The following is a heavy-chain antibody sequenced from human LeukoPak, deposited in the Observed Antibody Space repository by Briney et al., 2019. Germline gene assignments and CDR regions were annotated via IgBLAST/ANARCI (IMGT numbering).Heavy chain of an antibody. CDR2: IIPILGIA. J-gene: IGHJ4*02. D-gene: IGHD2-15*01. CDR3: ARAPGISQAADY. Sequence: SVKVSCKASGGTFSSYTISWVRQAPGQGLEWMGRIIPILGIANYAQKFQGRVTITADKSTSTAYMELSSLRSEDTAVYYCARAPGISQAADYWGQGTLVTLSS. CDR1: GGTFSSYT. V-gene: IGHV1-69*02.